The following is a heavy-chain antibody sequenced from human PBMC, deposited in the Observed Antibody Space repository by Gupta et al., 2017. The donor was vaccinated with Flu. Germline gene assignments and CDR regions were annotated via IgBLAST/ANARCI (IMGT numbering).Heavy chain of an antibody. J-gene: IGHJ6*02. D-gene: IGHD6-19*01. CDR3: ARSPVKWLANPYYYYGMDV. Sequence: RGLDWIEEFKQSRSTNYNPSLESRVSISVDTSKNPFSLKLSSVSAADTAVYYCARSPVKWLANPYYYYGMDVWGQGTTVTVSS. V-gene: IGHV4-34*01. CDR2: FKQSRST.